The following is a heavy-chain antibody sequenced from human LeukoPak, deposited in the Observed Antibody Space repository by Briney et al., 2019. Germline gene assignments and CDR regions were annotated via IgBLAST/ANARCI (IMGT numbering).Heavy chain of an antibody. CDR1: GFTFSSYA. V-gene: IGHV3-30*04. J-gene: IGHJ6*04. CDR3: ARFAGTGSGSYYPPYYYYGMDV. CDR2: ISYDGSKK. D-gene: IGHD3-10*01. Sequence: GGSLRLSCAASGFTFSSYAMHWVRQAPAKGLGWVAVISYDGSKKYYADSVKGRFTISRDNSKNTLYLQMNSLRAEDTAVYYCARFAGTGSGSYYPPYYYYGMDVWGKGTTVTVSS.